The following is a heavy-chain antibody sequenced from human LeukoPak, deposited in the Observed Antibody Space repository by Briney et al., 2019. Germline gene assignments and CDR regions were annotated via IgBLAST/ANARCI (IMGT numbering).Heavy chain of an antibody. V-gene: IGHV2-5*01. J-gene: IGHJ4*02. CDR1: GLSVRSSAGH. CDR2: ISWNDDK. Sequence: SGPTLVKPTQTLTLTCTLSGLSVRSSAGHVGWIRQPPGRALEWLALISWNDDKRYSPSLNSRLTTTKDTSKNQFVLRMSNMDPVDTATYYCTHSTPRVGWANWGQGTLVTVSS. CDR3: THSTPRVGWAN. D-gene: IGHD1-26*01.